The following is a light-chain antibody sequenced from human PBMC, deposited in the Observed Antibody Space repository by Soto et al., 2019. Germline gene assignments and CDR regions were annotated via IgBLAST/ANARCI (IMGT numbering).Light chain of an antibody. J-gene: IGLJ3*02. CDR3: AAWDDSLSGVV. Sequence: QSVLTQPPSASGTPGQRVTISCSGSGSNIGTNYAFWYQQFPGTAPKLLIYRDNQRSSGVPDRFSGSKSGTSASLTISGPRSEDEADYSCAAWDDSLSGVVFGGGTKVTVL. CDR1: GSNIGTNY. V-gene: IGLV1-47*01. CDR2: RDN.